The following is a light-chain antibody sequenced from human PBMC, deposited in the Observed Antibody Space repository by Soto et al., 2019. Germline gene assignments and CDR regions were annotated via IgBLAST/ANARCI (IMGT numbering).Light chain of an antibody. Sequence: DIQMTQSPSSLSASVGDRVTITCRASQNIIFYLNWYQLKPGKAPKLLIYAASNLQSGVPSRFSGSRSGPDFTLTISSLQPEDFATYYCQQSYSSPPTFGQGTKVDIK. CDR3: QQSYSSPPT. CDR2: AAS. V-gene: IGKV1-39*01. CDR1: QNIIFY. J-gene: IGKJ1*01.